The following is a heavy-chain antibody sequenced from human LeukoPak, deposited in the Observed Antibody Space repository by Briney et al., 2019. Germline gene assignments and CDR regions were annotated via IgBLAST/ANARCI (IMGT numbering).Heavy chain of an antibody. CDR2: IQQDGSEK. D-gene: IGHD3-16*01. J-gene: IGHJ4*02. CDR1: GFPFSSNW. Sequence: GGSLRLSCAASGFPFSSNWMSWVRQAPGKGLEWVANIQQDGSEKYYVDSVKGRFTISRDNAKNSLYLQMNSLRAEDTAVYYCGRDWGGDPTYDYWGQGTLVTVSS. CDR3: GRDWGGDPTYDY. V-gene: IGHV3-7*01.